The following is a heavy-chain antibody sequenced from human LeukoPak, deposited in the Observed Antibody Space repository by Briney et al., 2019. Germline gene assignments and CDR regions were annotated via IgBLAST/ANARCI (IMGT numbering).Heavy chain of an antibody. V-gene: IGHV3-21*01. J-gene: IGHJ4*02. CDR2: ISSSSTYI. CDR1: GFTFSTYS. Sequence: GGSLRLSCTASGFTFSTYSMNWVRQAPGKGLGWVSSISSSSTYIYYADSVKGRFTISRDNANNSVHLQMNSLRADDTAVYYCARAPQRILTGYYNELDYWGQGTLVTVSS. CDR3: ARAPQRILTGYYNELDY. D-gene: IGHD3-9*01.